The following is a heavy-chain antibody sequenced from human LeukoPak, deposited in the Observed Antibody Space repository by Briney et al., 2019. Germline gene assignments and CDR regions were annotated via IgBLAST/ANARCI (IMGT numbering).Heavy chain of an antibody. CDR3: ARRPLYCGGDCPRGTFDV. CDR1: GYSFTSYW. CDR2: INPGDSDT. J-gene: IGHJ3*01. V-gene: IGHV5-51*01. D-gene: IGHD2-21*02. Sequence: PGESLKISCKGSGYSFTSYWIGWVRQMPGKGLEWMGTINPGDSDTRYSPSFQGQVTISADKSINTAYLQWSSLKASDTAMYYCARRPLYCGGDCPRGTFDVWGQGTMVTVSS.